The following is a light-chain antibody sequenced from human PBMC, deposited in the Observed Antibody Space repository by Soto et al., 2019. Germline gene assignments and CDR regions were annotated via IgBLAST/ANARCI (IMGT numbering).Light chain of an antibody. CDR3: PACDHSLTPPHV. CDR2: RNN. J-gene: IGLJ1*01. CDR1: SSNIGSNY. V-gene: IGLV1-47*01. Sequence: QSVLTQPPSASGTPGQRVTISCSGSSSNIGSNYVYWYQQLPGTAPKLLIYRNNQRPSGVPDRFSGSKSGTSASLAISGLRSAYQAQYYCPACDHSLTPPHVFGPGTKLTVL.